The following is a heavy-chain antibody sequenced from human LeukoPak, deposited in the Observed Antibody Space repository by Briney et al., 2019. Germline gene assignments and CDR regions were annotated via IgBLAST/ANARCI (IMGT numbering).Heavy chain of an antibody. J-gene: IGHJ4*02. D-gene: IGHD3-3*01. V-gene: IGHV1-46*01. CDR1: GYTFTSYY. CDR2: INPSGGNT. CDR3: ARGATHRGIWSGYYFDY. Sequence: ASVKVSCKASGYTFTSYYMHWVRQAPGQGLGWMAIINPSGGNTSYAQKFQGRVTMTRDTSTSTVYMELSSLRSEDTAVYYCARGATHRGIWSGYYFDYWGQGTLVTVSS.